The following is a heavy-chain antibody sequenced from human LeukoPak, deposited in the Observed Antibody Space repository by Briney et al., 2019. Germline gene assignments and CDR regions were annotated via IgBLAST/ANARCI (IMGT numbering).Heavy chain of an antibody. V-gene: IGHV1-18*01. CDR3: AMRGLTGDLGY. D-gene: IGHD7-27*01. Sequence: ASVTVSCMASGYTFTSYGISWVRQAPGQGLEWMGWISAYNGNTNYAQKLQGRVTMTTDTSTSTAYMELRSLRSDDTAVYYCAMRGLTGDLGYWGQGTLVTVSS. CDR2: ISAYNGNT. CDR1: GYTFTSYG. J-gene: IGHJ4*02.